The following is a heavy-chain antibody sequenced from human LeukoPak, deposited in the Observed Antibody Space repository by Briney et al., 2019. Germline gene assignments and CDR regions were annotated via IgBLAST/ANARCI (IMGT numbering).Heavy chain of an antibody. CDR3: AREEDSTTIRSSYGMDV. J-gene: IGHJ6*02. D-gene: IGHD2/OR15-2a*01. V-gene: IGHV3-21*01. CDR2: ISKGGTYI. CDR1: GFTFSPYT. Sequence: GGSLRLSCAGSGFTFSPYTMNRVRQAPGKGLEWVSCISKGGTYIYYADSVRGRFTISRDNAKNSLYLQMNSLRAEDTAVYYCAREEDSTTIRSSYGMDVWGQGTTVTVSS.